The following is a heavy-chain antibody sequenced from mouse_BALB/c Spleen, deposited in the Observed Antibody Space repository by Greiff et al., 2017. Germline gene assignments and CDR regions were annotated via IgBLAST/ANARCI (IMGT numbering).Heavy chain of an antibody. CDR3: ARSLITTVVARGY. CDR2: INPSNGRT. J-gene: IGHJ2*01. V-gene: IGHV1S81*02. D-gene: IGHD1-1*01. Sequence: QVQLQQPGAELVKPGASVKLSCKASGYTFTSYWMHWVKQRPGQGLEWIGEINPSNGRTNYNEKFKSKATLTVDKSSSTAYMQLSSLTSEDSAVYYCARSLITTVVARGYWGQGTTLTVSS. CDR1: GYTFTSYW.